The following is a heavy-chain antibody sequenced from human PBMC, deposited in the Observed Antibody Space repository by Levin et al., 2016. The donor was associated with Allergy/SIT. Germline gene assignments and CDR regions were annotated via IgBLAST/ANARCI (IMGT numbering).Heavy chain of an antibody. V-gene: IGHV4-59*01. D-gene: IGHD3-3*01. CDR3: ARDGSGYDAFDI. J-gene: IGHJ3*02. CDR2: IYYSGST. Sequence: WIRQPPGKGLEWIGYIYYSGSTNYNPSLKSRVTISVDTSKNQFSLKLSSVTAADTAVYYCARDGSGYDAFDIWGQGTMVTVSS.